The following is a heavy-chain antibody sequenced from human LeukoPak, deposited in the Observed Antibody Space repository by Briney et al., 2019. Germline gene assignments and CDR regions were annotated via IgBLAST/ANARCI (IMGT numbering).Heavy chain of an antibody. D-gene: IGHD3-10*01. CDR2: ISYDGSNK. Sequence: GGSLRLSCAASGFTFSSYGMHWVRQAPGKGLKWVAVISYDGSNKYYVDSVKGRFTISRDNSKNTLYLQMNSLRAEDTAVYYCAKDVRSSGSYYTDYWGQGTLVTVSS. CDR3: AKDVRSSGSYYTDY. CDR1: GFTFSSYG. V-gene: IGHV3-30*18. J-gene: IGHJ4*02.